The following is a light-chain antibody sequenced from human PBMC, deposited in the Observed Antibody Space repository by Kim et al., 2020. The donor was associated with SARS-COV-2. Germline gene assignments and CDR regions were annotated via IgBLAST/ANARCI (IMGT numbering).Light chain of an antibody. CDR1: SLRSYY. CDR2: GRN. J-gene: IGLJ2*01. V-gene: IGLV3-19*01. CDR3: QSRDSGGNVL. Sequence: SSELTQDPAVSVALGQTVRITCQGDSLRSYYATWYQQRPRQAPVLVIYGRNNRPSGIPDRFSGSISGNTASLTISGAQAGDEADFYCQSRDSGGNVLFGGGTKLTVL.